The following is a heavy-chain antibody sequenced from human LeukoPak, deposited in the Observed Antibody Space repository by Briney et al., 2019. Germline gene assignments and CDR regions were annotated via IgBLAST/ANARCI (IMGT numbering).Heavy chain of an antibody. J-gene: IGHJ4*02. D-gene: IGHD1-26*01. CDR2: ISGSGGST. V-gene: IGHV3-23*01. CDR1: GFTFSSYA. CDR3: ARDSAASADGDLDY. Sequence: PGGSLRLSCAASGFTFSSYAMSWVRQAPGKGLEWVSAISGSGGSTYYADSVKGRFTISRDNSKNTLYLQMNSLRAEDTAVYYCARDSAASADGDLDYWGQGTLVTVSS.